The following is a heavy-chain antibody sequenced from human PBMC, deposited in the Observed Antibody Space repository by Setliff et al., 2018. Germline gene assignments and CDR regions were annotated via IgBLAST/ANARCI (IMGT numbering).Heavy chain of an antibody. CDR3: AREKADYSDSGGYHGGFYFDS. V-gene: IGHV4-61*02. D-gene: IGHD3-22*01. Sequence: PSETLSLTCTVSGGSVGNSYYYWNWVRQPAGKGLEWIGRIYTSGGIDYNPSLRSRVTISVDTSKDQFSLKLSSVTAADTAVYYCAREKADYSDSGGYHGGFYFDSWGQGALVTVSS. CDR1: GGSVGNSYYY. J-gene: IGHJ4*02. CDR2: IYTSGGI.